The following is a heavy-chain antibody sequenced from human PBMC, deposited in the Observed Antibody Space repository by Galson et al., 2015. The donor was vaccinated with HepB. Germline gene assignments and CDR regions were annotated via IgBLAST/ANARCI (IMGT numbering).Heavy chain of an antibody. Sequence: SLRLSCAASGFTFSSYAMSWVRQAPGKGLEWVSAISGSGGSTYYADSVKGRFTISRDNSKNTLYLQMNSLRAEDTAVYYCAKFSPLWFGELPPYYFDYWGQGTLVTVSS. CDR3: AKFSPLWFGELPPYYFDY. CDR1: GFTFSSYA. CDR2: ISGSGGST. V-gene: IGHV3-23*01. D-gene: IGHD3-10*01. J-gene: IGHJ4*02.